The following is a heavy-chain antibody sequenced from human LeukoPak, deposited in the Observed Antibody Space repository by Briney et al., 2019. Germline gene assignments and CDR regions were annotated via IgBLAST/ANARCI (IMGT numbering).Heavy chain of an antibody. Sequence: GGSLRLSCAASGFTFSRNGMHWVRQAPGKGLVWVALIRYDGSIKYYEDSVKGRFTISRDNSQNTPYLQMNSLRAEDTAVYYCAKDRWDLPFDYWGQGTLVTVSS. J-gene: IGHJ4*02. V-gene: IGHV3-30*02. CDR1: GFTFSRNG. CDR2: IRYDGSIK. CDR3: AKDRWDLPFDY. D-gene: IGHD1-26*01.